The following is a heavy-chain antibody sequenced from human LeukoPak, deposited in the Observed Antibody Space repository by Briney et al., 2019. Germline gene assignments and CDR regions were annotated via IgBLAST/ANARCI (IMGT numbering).Heavy chain of an antibody. D-gene: IGHD3-3*01. CDR2: IYPGDSDT. Sequence: GSLTLSLKGSGYSFTIYWIGWGRHRPGKGLWWVGIIYPGDSDTRYSPSFQGQVTISADNSIRTAYLQWSSLKASDTAMYYCARLLDYDFSSFNSFDPWGQGTLVTVSS. J-gene: IGHJ5*02. V-gene: IGHV5-51*01. CDR3: ARLLDYDFSSFNSFDP. CDR1: GYSFTIYW.